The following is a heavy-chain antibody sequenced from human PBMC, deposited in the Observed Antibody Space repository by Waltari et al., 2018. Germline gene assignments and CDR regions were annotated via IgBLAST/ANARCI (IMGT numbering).Heavy chain of an antibody. CDR1: GYTFTSYA. V-gene: IGHV1-3*01. CDR3: ARSQYYYYYGMDV. Sequence: QVQLVQSGAEVKKPGASVRVSCKASGYTFTSYALHWDRQAPGQRLEWMGWINAGNGNTKDSQKFQGRVTITRDTSASTAYMELSSLRSEDTAVYYCARSQYYYYYGMDVWGQGTTVTVSS. J-gene: IGHJ6*02. CDR2: INAGNGNT.